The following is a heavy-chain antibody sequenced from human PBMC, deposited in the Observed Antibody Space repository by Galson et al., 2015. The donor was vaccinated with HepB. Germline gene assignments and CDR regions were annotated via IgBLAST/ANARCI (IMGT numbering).Heavy chain of an antibody. J-gene: IGHJ6*02. CDR2: ISYDGSNK. D-gene: IGHD4-11*01. V-gene: IGHV3-30*18. CDR3: AKVVPKWTTSHYYYGMDV. Sequence: SLRLSCAASGFTFSSYGMHWVRQAPGKGLEWVAVISYDGSNKYYAGSVKGRFTISRDNSKNTLYLQMNSLRAEDTAVYYCAKVVPKWTTSHYYYGMDVWGQGTTVTVSS. CDR1: GFTFSSYG.